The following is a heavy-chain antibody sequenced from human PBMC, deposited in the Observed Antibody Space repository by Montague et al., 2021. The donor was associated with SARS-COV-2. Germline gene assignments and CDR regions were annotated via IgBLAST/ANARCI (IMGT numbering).Heavy chain of an antibody. CDR1: GGSISTYY. D-gene: IGHD2-21*02. Sequence: SATLSLTCTVSGGSISTYYWGWIRQPPGKGLEWIGYVYDSGTTKYSPSLKSRVTISADTSKNQFSLKLSSVTAADTAIYYCVRYHRDCRGGDCYAVDCWGQGTLVSVSS. CDR3: VRYHRDCRGGDCYAVDC. J-gene: IGHJ4*02. V-gene: IGHV4-59*08. CDR2: VYDSGTT.